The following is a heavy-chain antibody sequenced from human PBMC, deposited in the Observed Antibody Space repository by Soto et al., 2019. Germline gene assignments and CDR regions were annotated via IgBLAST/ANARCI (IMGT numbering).Heavy chain of an antibody. D-gene: IGHD2-21*02. J-gene: IGHJ4*02. CDR1: GLPFTNNA. Sequence: EVQLLESGGGLVQPGGSCRLPFEAPGLPFTNNALAWVGQPPGKGLEWVSGISGGGGSSYYADSVKGRFTISRDNSKNTLYLQMNSLRAEDTAVYYCAHNCGVDCHSVFFYWGQGTLVIVSS. CDR2: ISGGGGSS. CDR3: AHNCGVDCHSVFFY. V-gene: IGHV3-23*01.